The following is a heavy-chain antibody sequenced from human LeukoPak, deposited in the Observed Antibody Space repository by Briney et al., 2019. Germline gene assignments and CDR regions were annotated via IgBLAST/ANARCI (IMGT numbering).Heavy chain of an antibody. CDR1: GGSISSYY. Sequence: PSETLSLTCTVSGGSISSYYWSWIRQPPGKGLEWIGYIYYSGNTNYNPSLKSRVTISIDTSKNQFSLKLSSVTAAGTAVYYCARHVDTAMVGGFDFWGQGTLVTVSS. CDR2: IYYSGNT. V-gene: IGHV4-59*08. CDR3: ARHVDTAMVGGFDF. D-gene: IGHD5-18*01. J-gene: IGHJ4*02.